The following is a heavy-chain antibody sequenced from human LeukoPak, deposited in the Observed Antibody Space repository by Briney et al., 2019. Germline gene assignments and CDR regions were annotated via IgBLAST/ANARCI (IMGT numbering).Heavy chain of an antibody. CDR2: INHSGST. V-gene: IGHV4-34*01. J-gene: IGHJ4*02. CDR1: GGSFSGYY. D-gene: IGHD2-15*01. CDR3: ARHCSGGSCYADY. Sequence: PSETLSLTCAVYGGSFSGYYWSWIRQSPGKGLEWIGEINHSGSTNYNPSLKSRVTISVDTSKNQFSLKLSSVTAADTAVYYCARHCSGGSCYADYWGQGTLVTVSS.